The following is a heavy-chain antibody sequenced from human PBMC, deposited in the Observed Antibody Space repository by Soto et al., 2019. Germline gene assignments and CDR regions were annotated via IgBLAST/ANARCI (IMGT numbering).Heavy chain of an antibody. CDR2: IYSGGTT. D-gene: IGHD3-22*01. V-gene: IGHV3-66*01. CDR1: GFTVSSNY. Sequence: EVQLVESGGGLVQPGGSLRLSCAASGFTVSSNYMSCVRQAPGKGLEWDAVIYSGGTTYYAHSVKGRFTISRDNSKYTLYLQMNNLRAEDTAVYYCERNGDSSDYRGCFDPWGQGTLVTVSS. CDR3: ERNGDSSDYRGCFDP. J-gene: IGHJ5*02.